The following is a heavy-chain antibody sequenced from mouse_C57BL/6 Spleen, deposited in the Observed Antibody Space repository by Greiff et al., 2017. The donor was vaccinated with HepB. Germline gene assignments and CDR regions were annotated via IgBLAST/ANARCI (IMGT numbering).Heavy chain of an antibody. CDR2: IHPNSGST. V-gene: IGHV1-64*01. Sequence: QVQLKESGAELVKPGASVKLSCKASGYTFTSYWMHWVKQRPGQGLEWIGMIHPNSGSTNYNEKFKSKATLTVDKSSSTAYMQLSSLTSEDSAVYYCARNYYYGSSYGDYWGQGTTLTVSS. CDR3: ARNYYYGSSYGDY. CDR1: GYTFTSYW. D-gene: IGHD1-1*01. J-gene: IGHJ2*01.